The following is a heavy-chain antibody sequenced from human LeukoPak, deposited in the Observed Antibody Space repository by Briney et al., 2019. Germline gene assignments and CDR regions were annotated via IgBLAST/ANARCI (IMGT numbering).Heavy chain of an antibody. D-gene: IGHD2-21*02. CDR1: GYSFCNYW. Sequence: GASLKISCKGSGYSFCNYWIGWVRQMPGKGLEWMGIIYPGDSNTRYSPSFQGQVTISADKSISTAYLQWTSLKASDTVIYYCATQPLVADCGGDCEFDYGGQGTRVSVSS. CDR2: IYPGDSNT. J-gene: IGHJ4*02. CDR3: ATQPLVADCGGDCEFDY. V-gene: IGHV5-51*01.